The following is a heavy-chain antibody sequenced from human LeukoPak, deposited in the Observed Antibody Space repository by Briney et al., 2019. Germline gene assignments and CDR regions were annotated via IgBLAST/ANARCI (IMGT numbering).Heavy chain of an antibody. D-gene: IGHD3-22*01. CDR1: GYSFSSGYY. Sequence: SETLSLTCTVSGYSFSSGYYWGWIRQPPGKGLEWIGSIYHSGSTYYNPSLKSRVTISVDTSKNQFSLKLSSVTAADTAVYYCARERDDSSLDNAFDIWGQGTMVTVSS. J-gene: IGHJ3*02. CDR2: IYHSGST. CDR3: ARERDDSSLDNAFDI. V-gene: IGHV4-38-2*02.